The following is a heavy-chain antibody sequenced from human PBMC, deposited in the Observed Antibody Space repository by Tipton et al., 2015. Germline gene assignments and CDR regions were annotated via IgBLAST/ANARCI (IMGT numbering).Heavy chain of an antibody. D-gene: IGHD6-6*01. Sequence: SLRLSCAASRFTFTTYVMSWVRQAPGKGLEWVSSISASGVSTHYTDSVEGRFSISRDNSKNTLYLQMNSLRAEDTAVYYCAKSRESAASVAATFDYWGQGTLVTVSS. CDR3: AKSRESAASVAATFDY. V-gene: IGHV3-23*01. CDR2: ISASGVST. CDR1: RFTFTTYV. J-gene: IGHJ4*02.